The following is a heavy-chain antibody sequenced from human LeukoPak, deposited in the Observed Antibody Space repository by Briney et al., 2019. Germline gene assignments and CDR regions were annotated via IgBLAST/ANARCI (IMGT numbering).Heavy chain of an antibody. D-gene: IGHD3-16*01. J-gene: IGHJ6*02. CDR3: AKPRWGSGWSYGMDV. CDR2: ISWNSGSI. V-gene: IGHV3-9*01. Sequence: QPGRSLRLSCAASGFTFDDYAMHWVRQAPGKGLEWVSGISWNSGSIGYADSVKGRFTISRDNAKNSLYLQMNSLRAEDTALYYCAKPRWGSGWSYGMDVWGQGTTVTVSS. CDR1: GFTFDDYA.